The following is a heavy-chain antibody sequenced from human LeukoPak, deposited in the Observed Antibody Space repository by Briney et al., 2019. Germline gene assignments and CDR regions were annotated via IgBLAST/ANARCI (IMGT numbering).Heavy chain of an antibody. Sequence: GGSLRLSCVGSGFTFSNYWMNWVRQAPGKGLEWVANIKGSDKGHVDSVKGRLSVSRDDARNSLYLQMDSLRAEDTVVYYCARDVDWNYDLWRQGTVVRVSS. CDR1: GFTFSNYW. CDR3: ARDVDWNYDL. D-gene: IGHD1-7*01. CDR2: IKGSDK. J-gene: IGHJ4*02. V-gene: IGHV3-7*01.